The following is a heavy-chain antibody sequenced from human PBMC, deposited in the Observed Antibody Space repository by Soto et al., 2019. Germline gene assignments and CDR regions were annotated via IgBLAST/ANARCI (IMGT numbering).Heavy chain of an antibody. J-gene: IGHJ4*02. D-gene: IGHD3-16*01. V-gene: IGHV1-3*01. CDR2: LNAGNGNT. CDR3: ARDWGRDSPLYYFDY. CDR1: GYSLTSDA. Sequence: ASVKVSCKAAGYSLTSDAMHWVRQAPGQRLEWMGWLNAGNGNTKYSQNFQGRVTITRDTSASTAYMELSSLRSEDTAVYYCARDWGRDSPLYYFDYWGQGPLVTVSS.